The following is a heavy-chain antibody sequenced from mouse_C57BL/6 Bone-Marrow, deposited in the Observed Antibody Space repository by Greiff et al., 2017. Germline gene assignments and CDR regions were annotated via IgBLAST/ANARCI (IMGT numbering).Heavy chain of an antibody. CDR2: IHPNSGST. Sequence: QVQLKQPGAELVKPGASVKLSCKASGYTFTSYWMHWVKQRPGQGLEWIGMIHPNSGSTNYNEKFKSKATLTVDKSSSTAYMQLSSLTSEDSAVYYCARLRWLLLYYAMDYWGQGTSVTVSS. CDR3: ARLRWLLLYYAMDY. CDR1: GYTFTSYW. D-gene: IGHD2-3*01. V-gene: IGHV1-64*01. J-gene: IGHJ4*01.